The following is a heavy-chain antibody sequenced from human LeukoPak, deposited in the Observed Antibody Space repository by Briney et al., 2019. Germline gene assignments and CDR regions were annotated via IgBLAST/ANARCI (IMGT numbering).Heavy chain of an antibody. CDR1: GFTFSSYG. D-gene: IGHD3-3*01. V-gene: IGHV3-33*01. CDR2: IWYDGSNK. J-gene: IGHJ3*02. Sequence: GGSLRLSCAASGFTFSSYGMHWVRQAPGKGLEWVAVIWYDGSNKYYADSVKGRFTISRDNSKNTLYLQMNSLRAEDTAVYYCARDFKYDFWSGYSPAFDIWGQGTMVTVSS. CDR3: ARDFKYDFWSGYSPAFDI.